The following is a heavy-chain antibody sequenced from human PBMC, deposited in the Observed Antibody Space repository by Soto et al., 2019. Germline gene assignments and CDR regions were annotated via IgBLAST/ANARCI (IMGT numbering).Heavy chain of an antibody. CDR1: GFTFSSYW. CDR2: IKQDGSEK. CDR3: ARDHRYYDFWSGGNYYYGMDV. D-gene: IGHD3-3*01. V-gene: IGHV3-7*01. J-gene: IGHJ6*02. Sequence: GGSLRLSCAASGFTFSSYWMSWVRQAPGKGLEWVANIKQDGSEKYYVDSVKGRFTISRDNAKNSLYLQMNSLRAEDTAVYYCARDHRYYDFWSGGNYYYGMDVWGQGTTVTVSS.